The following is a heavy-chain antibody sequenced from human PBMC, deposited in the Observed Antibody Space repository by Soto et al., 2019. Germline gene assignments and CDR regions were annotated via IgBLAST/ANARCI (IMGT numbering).Heavy chain of an antibody. J-gene: IGHJ5*02. D-gene: IGHD3-3*01. CDR3: ARESGGYDFDWFDP. V-gene: IGHV1-46*01. CDR2: INPSRGST. CDR1: GYTFTSYY. Sequence: GASVKVSCKASGYTFTSYYMHWVRQAPGQGLEWMGIINPSRGSTSYAQKFQGRVTITTDKSTSTAYMELSSLRSEDTAVYYCARESGGYDFDWFDPWGQGTLVTVSS.